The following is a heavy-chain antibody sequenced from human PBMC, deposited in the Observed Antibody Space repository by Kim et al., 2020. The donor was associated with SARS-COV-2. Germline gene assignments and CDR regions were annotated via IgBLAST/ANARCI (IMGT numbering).Heavy chain of an antibody. V-gene: IGHV1-2*02. CDR1: GYTFTGYF. CDR3: ARGVGTPPTFDY. D-gene: IGHD1-26*01. J-gene: IGHJ4*02. CDR2: INPNTGVT. Sequence: ASVKVSCRASGYTFTGYFIHWVRQAPGQGLEWMGWINPNTGVTTYAQNFQGRVTMTRDTSISTGYMELHSLTSDDTAVYYCARGVGTPPTFDYWGQGTLVTFSS.